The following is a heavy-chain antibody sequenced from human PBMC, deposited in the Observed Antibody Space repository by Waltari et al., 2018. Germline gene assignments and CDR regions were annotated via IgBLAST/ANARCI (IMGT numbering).Heavy chain of an antibody. J-gene: IGHJ4*02. Sequence: EVQLVESGGGLVQPGGSLRLSCAASGFTFSSYWMRWVHQAPGKGLEWVANINQDGSERYYVDSVKGRFTISRDNAKNSLYLQMSSLRAEDTAVYYCARYGDSDPGFDYWGQGTLVTVSS. CDR3: ARYGDSDPGFDY. CDR1: GFTFSSYW. D-gene: IGHD4-17*01. V-gene: IGHV3-7*03. CDR2: INQDGSER.